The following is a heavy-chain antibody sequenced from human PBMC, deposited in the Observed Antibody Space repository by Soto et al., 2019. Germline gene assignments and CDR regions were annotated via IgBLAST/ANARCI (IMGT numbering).Heavy chain of an antibody. CDR2: ISSSAGSI. CDR3: ARDRSSSWSDNWFDP. CDR1: GFTFSIYE. Sequence: PGGSLRLSCAASGFTFSIYEMNWVRHAPGKGLEWISYISSSAGSIYYADSVKGRFTISRDNAKNSLYLQMNSLRAEDTAIYYCARDRSSSWSDNWFDPWGLGTLVTVSS. D-gene: IGHD6-13*01. J-gene: IGHJ5*02. V-gene: IGHV3-48*03.